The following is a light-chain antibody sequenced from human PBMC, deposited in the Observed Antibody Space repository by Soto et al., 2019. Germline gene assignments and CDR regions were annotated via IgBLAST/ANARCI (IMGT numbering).Light chain of an antibody. CDR2: AAS. V-gene: IGKV1-12*01. CDR1: QGISSW. Sequence: DIQMTQSPSSVSASVGDRVTITCRASQGISSWLAWYQQKPGKAPKLLIYAASSLQSGVPSRFSGSGSGTXXXXXXXXLXPEDFXXYYCQQANSFPLTFGQGTRLEIK. CDR3: QQANSFPLT. J-gene: IGKJ5*01.